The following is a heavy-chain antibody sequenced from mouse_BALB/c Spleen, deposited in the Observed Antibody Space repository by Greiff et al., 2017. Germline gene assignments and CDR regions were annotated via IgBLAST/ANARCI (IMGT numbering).Heavy chain of an antibody. D-gene: IGHD2-2*01. Sequence: EVKLQESGPGLVKPSQSLSLTCSVTGYSITSGYYWNWIRQFPGNKLEWMGYISYDGSNNYNPSLKNRISITRDTSKNQFFLKLNSVTTEDTATYYCARGWLRQEAWFAYWGQGTLVTVSA. CDR3: ARGWLRQEAWFAY. CDR1: GYSITSGYY. V-gene: IGHV3-6*02. J-gene: IGHJ3*01. CDR2: ISYDGSN.